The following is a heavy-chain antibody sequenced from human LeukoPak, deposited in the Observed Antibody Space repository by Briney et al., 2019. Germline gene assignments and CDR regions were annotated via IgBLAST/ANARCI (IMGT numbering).Heavy chain of an antibody. CDR1: GFTFSSYA. V-gene: IGHV3-30*04. D-gene: IGHD3-9*01. CDR3: ARDPLTGSGY. CDR2: ISYDGSNK. J-gene: IGHJ4*02. Sequence: GGSLRLSCAASGFTFSSYAMHWVRQAPGKGLEWVAVISYDGSNKYYADSVKGRFTISRDNSKNTLYLQMNSLRAEDTAVYYCARDPLTGSGYWGQGTLVTVSS.